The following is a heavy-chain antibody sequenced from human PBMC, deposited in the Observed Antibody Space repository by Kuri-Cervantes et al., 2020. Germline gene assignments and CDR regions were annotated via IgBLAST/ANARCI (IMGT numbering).Heavy chain of an antibody. CDR2: INHSGST. D-gene: IGHD2-15*01. CDR3: ARGQEYCSGGSCRSYYFDY. Sequence: SETLSLTCAASGGSISSGGYYWSWIRQPPGKGLEWIGEINHSGSTNYNPSLKSRVTISVDTSKNQFSLKLSSVTAADTAVYYCARGQEYCSGGSCRSYYFDYWGQGTLVTVSS. J-gene: IGHJ4*02. CDR1: GGSISSGGYY. V-gene: IGHV4-34*01.